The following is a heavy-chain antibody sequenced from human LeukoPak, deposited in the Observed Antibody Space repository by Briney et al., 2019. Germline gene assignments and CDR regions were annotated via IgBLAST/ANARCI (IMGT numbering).Heavy chain of an antibody. D-gene: IGHD6-19*01. Sequence: SETLSLTCNVSGGSISNSYWNWIRQPAGKGLEWIGRSHTSGSTYYIPSLKRRVTISVDTSKNQFSLKLSSVTAADTAVYYCARDLGSSGWFHGMDVWGQGTTVTVSS. J-gene: IGHJ6*02. CDR2: SHTSGST. V-gene: IGHV4-4*07. CDR1: GGSISNSY. CDR3: ARDLGSSGWFHGMDV.